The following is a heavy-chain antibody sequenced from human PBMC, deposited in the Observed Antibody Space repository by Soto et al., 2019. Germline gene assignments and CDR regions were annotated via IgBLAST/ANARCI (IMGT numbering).Heavy chain of an antibody. CDR2: INHSGST. CDR3: ARGSGSSGWYYYYGMDV. Sequence: SETLSLTCAVYGGSFSGYYWSWIRQPPWKGLEWIGEINHSGSTNYNPSLKSRVTISVDTSKNQFSLKLSSVTAADTAVYYCARGSGSSGWYYYYGMDVWGQGTTVTVSS. D-gene: IGHD6-19*01. CDR1: GGSFSGYY. J-gene: IGHJ6*02. V-gene: IGHV4-34*01.